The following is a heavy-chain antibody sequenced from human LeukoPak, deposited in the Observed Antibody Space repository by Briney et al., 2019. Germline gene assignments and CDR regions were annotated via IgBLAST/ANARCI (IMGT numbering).Heavy chain of an antibody. CDR3: ARDGIPTYAFDI. Sequence: GGSLRLSCSASRFTFSSYWMSWVRQAPGKGLEWMANINRDGGDQNYVDSVKGRFTISRDNAKNSLFLQMNSLRAEDTALYYCARDGIPTYAFDIWGQGTMVTVSP. CDR2: INRDGGDQ. CDR1: RFTFSSYW. D-gene: IGHD1-26*01. J-gene: IGHJ3*02. V-gene: IGHV3-7*01.